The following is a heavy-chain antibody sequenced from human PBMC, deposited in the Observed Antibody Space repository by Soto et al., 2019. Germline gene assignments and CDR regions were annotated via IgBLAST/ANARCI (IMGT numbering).Heavy chain of an antibody. J-gene: IGHJ4*02. CDR3: ARTTLTYYYDSSGYHFDY. D-gene: IGHD3-22*01. CDR2: IDWDDDK. Sequence: GPTLVNPTQTLTLTCTFSGFSLSTSGMCVSWIRQPPGKALEWLALIDWDDDKYYSTSLKTRLTISKDTSKNQVVLTMTNMDPVDTVTYYCARTTLTYYYDSSGYHFDYWGQGTLVTVS. CDR1: GFSLSTSGMC. V-gene: IGHV2-70*01.